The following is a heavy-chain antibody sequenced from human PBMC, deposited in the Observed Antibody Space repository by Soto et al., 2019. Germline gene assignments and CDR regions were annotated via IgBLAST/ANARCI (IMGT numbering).Heavy chain of an antibody. J-gene: IGHJ4*02. CDR1: GFTFSSYG. Sequence: QVQLVESGGGVVQPGRSLRLSCAASGFTFSSYGMHWVRQAPGKGLEWVAVISYDGSNKYYADSVKGRFTISRDNSKNTLYLQMNSLRAEDTAVYYCAKDNSDGSGSYIGFDYWGQGTLVTVSS. D-gene: IGHD3-10*01. CDR3: AKDNSDGSGSYIGFDY. V-gene: IGHV3-30*18. CDR2: ISYDGSNK.